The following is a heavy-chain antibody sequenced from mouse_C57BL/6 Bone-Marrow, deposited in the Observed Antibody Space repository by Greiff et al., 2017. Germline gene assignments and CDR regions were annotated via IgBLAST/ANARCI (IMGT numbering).Heavy chain of an antibody. D-gene: IGHD1-1*01. J-gene: IGHJ1*03. CDR3: AGGGCTTGVADWDFEG. Sequence: QVQLQQPGAELVKPGASVKLSCKASGYTFTSYWMHWVKQRPGQGLEWIGRIDPNSGGTKYNEKFKSKATLTVDKASSTAYMQLSSLTSEDSAVYYCAGGGCTTGVADWDFEGWGTGTTVTVSS. CDR2: IDPNSGGT. CDR1: GYTFTSYW. V-gene: IGHV1-72*01.